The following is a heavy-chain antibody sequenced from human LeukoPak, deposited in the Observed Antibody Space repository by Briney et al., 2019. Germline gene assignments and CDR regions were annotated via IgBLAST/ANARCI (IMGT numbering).Heavy chain of an antibody. Sequence: SETLSLTCTVSGGSISSYYWSWIRQPPGKGLEWIGYIYYSGSTNYNPSLKSRVTISVDTSKNQFSLKLTSVTAADTAVYYCASSTTVAYDNWYFGLWGRGTLVTVSS. J-gene: IGHJ2*01. CDR3: ASSTTVAYDNWYFGL. CDR1: GGSISSYY. CDR2: IYYSGST. D-gene: IGHD4-23*01. V-gene: IGHV4-59*01.